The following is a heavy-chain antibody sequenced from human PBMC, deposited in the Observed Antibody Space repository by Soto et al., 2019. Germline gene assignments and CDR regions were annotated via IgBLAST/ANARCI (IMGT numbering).Heavy chain of an antibody. CDR1: GGTFSSYA. J-gene: IGHJ4*02. D-gene: IGHD6-19*01. CDR2: IIPIFGTA. CDR3: AREVEHSSCWSLSAGY. V-gene: IGHV1-69*13. Sequence: SVKVSCKASGGTFSSYAISWVRQAPGQGLEWMGGIIPIFGTANYAQKFQRRVTITADESTSTAYMALSTLRSEDTAVYYCAREVEHSSCWSLSAGYWGQVTLVTVSS.